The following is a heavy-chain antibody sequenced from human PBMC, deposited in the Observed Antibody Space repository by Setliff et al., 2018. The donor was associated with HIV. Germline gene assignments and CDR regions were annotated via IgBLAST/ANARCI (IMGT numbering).Heavy chain of an antibody. CDR1: GFTFSSYS. Sequence: PGESLKISCAASGFTFSSYSMNWVRQAPGKGLEWVSYISSSSSTIYYADSVKGRFTISRDNAKNSLYLQMNSPRAEDTAVYYCARGFTAAAGPTGYWGQGTLVTVSS. D-gene: IGHD6-13*01. CDR2: ISSSSSTI. J-gene: IGHJ4*02. CDR3: ARGFTAAAGPTGY. V-gene: IGHV3-48*04.